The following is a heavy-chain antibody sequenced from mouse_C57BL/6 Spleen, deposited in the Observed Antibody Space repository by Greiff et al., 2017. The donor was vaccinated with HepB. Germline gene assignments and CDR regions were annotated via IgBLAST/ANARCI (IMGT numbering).Heavy chain of an antibody. CDR1: GYTFTDYY. J-gene: IGHJ3*01. D-gene: IGHD2-2*01. CDR2: INPNNGGT. CDR3: ARYPIYYGYDEFAY. Sequence: EVQLQQSGPELVKPGASVKISCKASGYTFTDYYMNWVKQSHGKSLEWIGDINPNNGGTSYNQKFKGKATLTVDKSSSTAYMELRSLTSEDSAVYYCARYPIYYGYDEFAYWGQGTLVTVSA. V-gene: IGHV1-26*01.